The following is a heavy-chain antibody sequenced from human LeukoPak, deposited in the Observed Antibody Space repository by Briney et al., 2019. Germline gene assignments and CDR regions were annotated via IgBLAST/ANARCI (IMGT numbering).Heavy chain of an antibody. CDR3: ASLVRSAAGTGEDFDY. J-gene: IGHJ4*02. CDR1: GGSISSGGYY. D-gene: IGHD6-13*01. CDR2: IYYSGST. V-gene: IGHV4-31*03. Sequence: PSQTLSLTCTVSGGSISSGGYYWSWIRQHPGKGLEWIGYIYYSGSTYYNPSLKSRVTISVDTSKNQFSLKLSSVTAADTAVYYCASLVRSAAGTGEDFDYWGQGTLVTVSS.